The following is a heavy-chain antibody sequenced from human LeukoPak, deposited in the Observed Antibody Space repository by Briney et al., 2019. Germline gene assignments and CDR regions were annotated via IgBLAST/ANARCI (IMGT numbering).Heavy chain of an antibody. CDR3: ARDGTAAGLYFDL. V-gene: IGHV3-7*01. J-gene: IGHJ4*01. Sequence: GGSLRLSCVASGFTFSDYWVNWVRQAPGKGLEWVASIRQDGGEKTYVDSVKGRFTISRDNTKNSLYLQMSSLRAEDTAVYYCARDGTAAGLYFDLWGQGTLVTVPS. CDR2: IRQDGGEK. CDR1: GFTFSDYW. D-gene: IGHD6-13*01.